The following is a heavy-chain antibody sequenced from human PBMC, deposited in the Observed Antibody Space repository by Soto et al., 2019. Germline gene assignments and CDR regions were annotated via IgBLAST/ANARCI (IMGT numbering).Heavy chain of an antibody. D-gene: IGHD3-22*01. V-gene: IGHV4-39*01. CDR3: ATTQAIVVVIPWDY. Sequence: QLQLQESGPGLVKPSETLSLTCTVSGGSISSSSYYWGWIRQPPGKGLEWNGSIYYSGSTYYNPSLKSRVTISVDTSKNQFSLKLSSVTAADTAVYYCATTQAIVVVIPWDYWGQGTLVTVSS. J-gene: IGHJ4*02. CDR1: GGSISSSSYY. CDR2: IYYSGST.